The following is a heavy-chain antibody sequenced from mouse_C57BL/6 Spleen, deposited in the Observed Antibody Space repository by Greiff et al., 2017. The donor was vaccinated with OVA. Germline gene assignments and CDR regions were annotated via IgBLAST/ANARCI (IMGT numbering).Heavy chain of an antibody. CDR3: ARGAYDYPYAMDY. J-gene: IGHJ4*01. CDR2: IYPGSGST. D-gene: IGHD2-4*01. CDR1: GYTFTSYW. V-gene: IGHV1-55*01. Sequence: QVQLQQPGAELVKPGASVKMSCKASGYTFTSYWITWVKQRPGQGLEWIGDIYPGSGSTNYNEKFKSKATLTVDTSSSTAYMQLSSLTSEDSAVYYCARGAYDYPYAMDYWGQGTSVTVSS.